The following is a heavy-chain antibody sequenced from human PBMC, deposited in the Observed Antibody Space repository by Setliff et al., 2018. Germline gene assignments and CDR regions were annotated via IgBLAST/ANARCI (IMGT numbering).Heavy chain of an antibody. D-gene: IGHD2-2*01. J-gene: IGHJ5*02. CDR1: GYTLSTHY. CDR2: INPSGEST. CDR3: ARDSASCDSTSCYWAVNWFDP. Sequence: ASVKVSCKASGYTLSTHYMHWVRQAPGQGLEWMGLINPSGESTVYAEKFQGRVSMTRDTSTNTVYMEVNSLRSDDTAVYFCARDSASCDSTSCYWAVNWFDPWGQGTLVTVSS. V-gene: IGHV1-46*01.